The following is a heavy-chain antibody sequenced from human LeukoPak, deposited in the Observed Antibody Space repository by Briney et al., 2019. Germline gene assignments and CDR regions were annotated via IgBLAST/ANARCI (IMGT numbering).Heavy chain of an antibody. J-gene: IGHJ6*04. CDR1: GFTFSSYW. CDR3: ARVGHCSSTSCYHYYYYYGMDV. CDR2: INSDGSST. Sequence: PGASLRPSCAASGFTFSSYWMHWVRQAPGKGLVWVSRINSDGSSTSYADSVKGRFTISRDNAKNTLYLQMNSLRAEDTAVYYCARVGHCSSTSCYHYYYYYGMDVWGKGTTVTVSS. V-gene: IGHV3-74*01. D-gene: IGHD2-2*01.